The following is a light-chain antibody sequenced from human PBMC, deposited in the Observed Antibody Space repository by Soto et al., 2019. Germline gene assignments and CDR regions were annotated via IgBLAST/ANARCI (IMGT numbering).Light chain of an antibody. CDR1: QSVSNN. CDR2: GAT. J-gene: IGKJ1*01. CDR3: QQYNDWPPT. V-gene: IGKV3-15*01. Sequence: EIVLTQSPGTLSLSPGERATLSCRASQSVSNNYLAWYQPKPGQAPRLLIYGATTRATGIPVRFRGSGSGTEFTLSIGSLQSEDFAVYYCQQYNDWPPTFGQGTKVDIK.